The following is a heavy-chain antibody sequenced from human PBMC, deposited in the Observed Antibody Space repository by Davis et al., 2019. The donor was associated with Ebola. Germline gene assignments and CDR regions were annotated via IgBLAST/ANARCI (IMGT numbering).Heavy chain of an antibody. Sequence: GESLKISCAASGFTFSSYSMNWVRQAPGKGLEWVSAISGSGGSTYYADSVKGRFTISRDNSKNTLYLQMNSLRAEDTAVYYCAKDPVVVIAMAAFDIWGQGTMVTVSS. J-gene: IGHJ3*02. V-gene: IGHV3-23*01. CDR2: ISGSGGST. CDR3: AKDPVVVIAMAAFDI. CDR1: GFTFSSYS. D-gene: IGHD2-21*01.